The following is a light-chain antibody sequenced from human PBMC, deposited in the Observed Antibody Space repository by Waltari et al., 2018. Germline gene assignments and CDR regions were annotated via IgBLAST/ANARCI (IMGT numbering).Light chain of an antibody. CDR1: QSLTSN. V-gene: IGKV3-15*01. J-gene: IGKJ2*01. Sequence: VMTQSPAILSVSPGDSATLSCSASQSLTSNLAWYQQKPGQPPRLLIFGASTRATGVSDRFSGSGTTTQFSLTISSLQPEDFAIYFCQQYNRWPSTFGQGTKLDIK. CDR2: GAS. CDR3: QQYNRWPST.